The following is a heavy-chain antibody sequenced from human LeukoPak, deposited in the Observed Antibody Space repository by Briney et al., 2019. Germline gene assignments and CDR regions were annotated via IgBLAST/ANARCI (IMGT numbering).Heavy chain of an antibody. CDR1: GASVSSGGYY. D-gene: IGHD3-9*01. Sequence: SETLSLTCTVSGASVSSGGYYWSWIRQPPGKGLEWIGYIYYSGSTNYNPSLKSRVTISVDTSKNQFSLKLSSVTAADTAVYYCARHGTNYDILTGYYRAGWFDPWGQGTLVTVSS. CDR3: ARHGTNYDILTGYYRAGWFDP. J-gene: IGHJ5*02. V-gene: IGHV4-61*08. CDR2: IYYSGST.